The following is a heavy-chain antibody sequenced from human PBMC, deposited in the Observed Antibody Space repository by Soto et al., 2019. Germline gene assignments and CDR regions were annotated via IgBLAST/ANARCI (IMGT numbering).Heavy chain of an antibody. CDR1: GGTFGSYA. CDR2: VIPIFGTP. CDR3: AKIRWTISLQDEDAI. D-gene: IGHD2-15*01. Sequence: QVQLVQSGAEVQKPGSSVKVSCKSSGGTFGSYAISWVRQAPGQGLEWLGGVIPIFGTPHYAQKFHGRVTITADIPTSTAYLELSSLTSADTAVYYCAKIRWTISLQDEDAIWGQGTLVTVSS. V-gene: IGHV1-69*06. J-gene: IGHJ4*02.